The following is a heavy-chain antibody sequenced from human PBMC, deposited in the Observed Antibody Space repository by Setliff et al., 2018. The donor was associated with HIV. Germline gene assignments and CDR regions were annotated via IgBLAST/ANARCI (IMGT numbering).Heavy chain of an antibody. V-gene: IGHV3-23*01. CDR3: AKIQNPQGYYYDSSGYYPHPGSPDY. D-gene: IGHD3-22*01. Sequence: PGGSLRLSCEGSGFTFNTYAMTWVRQTPDKGLEWVAAISGRGSKTYYGDSLKGRFTISRDNSKNTLYLQMNSLRAEDTAVYYCAKIQNPQGYYYDSSGYYPHPGSPDYWGQGTLVTVSS. CDR1: GFTFNTYA. CDR2: ISGRGSKT. J-gene: IGHJ4*02.